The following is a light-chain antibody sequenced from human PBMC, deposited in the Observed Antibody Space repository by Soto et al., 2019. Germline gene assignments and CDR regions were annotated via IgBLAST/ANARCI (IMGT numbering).Light chain of an antibody. Sequence: QSALTQPASVSGSPGQSITISCTGTRSDVGGYNYVSWYQQHPGKAPKLMIYDVSNRPSGVSNRFSGSKSGNTASLPISGIQAEDEADYYCSSYTSSSTPVFGGGTKLTVL. V-gene: IGLV2-14*01. CDR2: DVS. CDR3: SSYTSSSTPV. CDR1: RSDVGGYNY. J-gene: IGLJ2*01.